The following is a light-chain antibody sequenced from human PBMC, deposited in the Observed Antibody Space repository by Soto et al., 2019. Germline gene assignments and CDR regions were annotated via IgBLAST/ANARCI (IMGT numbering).Light chain of an antibody. J-gene: IGKJ1*01. CDR1: QNGASAY. V-gene: IGKV3-20*01. Sequence: EIVLTQSPGTLSLSPGERATLSCRASQNGASAYLAWYQQKPGQAPRLLIYGSSSRATGVPDRFSGSGSRTDFTLTISRLEAEDFALYYCQQYADSRWTFGQGTQV. CDR3: QQYADSRWT. CDR2: GSS.